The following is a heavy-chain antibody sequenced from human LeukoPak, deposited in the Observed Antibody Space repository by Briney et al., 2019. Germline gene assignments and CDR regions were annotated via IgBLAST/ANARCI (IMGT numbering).Heavy chain of an antibody. J-gene: IGHJ4*02. CDR1: GYSFNTYW. CDR3: ARVHAGARGYCDY. Sequence: GESLKISCKGSGYSFNTYWIGWVRQMPGKGLEWMGIIYPSNSDTRYTPSFRGQVTISADTSITTAYLQWSSLKASDTAMYYCARVHAGARGYCDYWGQGTLVTLSS. D-gene: IGHD3-10*01. V-gene: IGHV5-51*01. CDR2: IYPSNSDT.